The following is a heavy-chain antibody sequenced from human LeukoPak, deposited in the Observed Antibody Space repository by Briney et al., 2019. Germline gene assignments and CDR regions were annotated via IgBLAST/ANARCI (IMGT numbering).Heavy chain of an antibody. V-gene: IGHV4-59*01. Sequence: SETLSLTCTVSGGSISNYYWNWMRQPPGKGLEWIAYISYSGSTNYNPSLKSRVTISVDTSKNQFSLNLSSVTAADTAVYYCARKKYGSGSYWNTHDAFDIWGQGTMVTVSS. CDR2: ISYSGST. CDR1: GGSISNYY. CDR3: ARKKYGSGSYWNTHDAFDI. J-gene: IGHJ3*02. D-gene: IGHD3-10*01.